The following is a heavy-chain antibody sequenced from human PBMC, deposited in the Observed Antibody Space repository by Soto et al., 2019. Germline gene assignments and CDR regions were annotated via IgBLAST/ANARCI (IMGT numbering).Heavy chain of an antibody. D-gene: IGHD2-8*01. Sequence: GESLKISCKGSGYTFSAYWIAWVRQMSGKGLEWMGIIYPGDSETRYSPSFDGQVTISVDKSLTTDYLQWARMRASDTAMYYCAICGTNDNACDYWGQGTLVTVSS. CDR3: AICGTNDNACDY. J-gene: IGHJ4*02. CDR1: GYTFSAYW. V-gene: IGHV5-51*01. CDR2: IYPGDSET.